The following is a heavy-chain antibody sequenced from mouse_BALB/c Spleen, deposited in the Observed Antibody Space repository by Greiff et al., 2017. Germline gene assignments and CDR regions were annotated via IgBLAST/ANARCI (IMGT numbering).Heavy chain of an antibody. V-gene: IGHV3-6*02. CDR1: GYSITSGYY. D-gene: IGHD2-4*01. CDR2: ISYDGSN. CDR3: ARDEGDYDSHYYAMDY. J-gene: IGHJ4*01. Sequence: EVQLQQSGPGLVKPSQSLSLTCSVTGYSITSGYYWNWIRQFPGNKLEWMGYISYDGSNNYNPSLKNRISITRDTSKNQFFLKLNSVTTEDTATYYCARDEGDYDSHYYAMDYWGQGTSVTVSS.